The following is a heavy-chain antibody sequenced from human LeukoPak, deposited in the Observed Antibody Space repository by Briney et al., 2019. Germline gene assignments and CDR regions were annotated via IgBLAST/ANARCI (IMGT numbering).Heavy chain of an antibody. CDR3: ARIWLTRSYYFDY. Sequence: SGPTLVNPTQTLTLTCTFSGFSLSTSGVCVSWIRQPPGKALEWLARIDWDDDKYYSTSLKTRLTISKDTSKNQVVLTMTSMDPVDTATYYCARIWLTRSYYFDYWGQGTLVTVSS. CDR1: GFSLSTSGVC. J-gene: IGHJ4*02. CDR2: IDWDDDK. V-gene: IGHV2-70*11. D-gene: IGHD5-12*01.